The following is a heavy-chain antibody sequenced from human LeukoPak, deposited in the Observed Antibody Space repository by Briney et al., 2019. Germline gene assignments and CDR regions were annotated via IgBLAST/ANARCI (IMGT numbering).Heavy chain of an antibody. CDR3: ARVVGVVPAAYFDY. V-gene: IGHV4-38-2*02. CDR2: FYHSGST. CDR1: GYFIRSDVY. Sequence: SETLSLTCTVSGYFIRSDVYWGWIQQPPGKGLEWIGSFYHSGSTYYNPSLESRVTISLDTSKNQLSLKLTSVTAADTAVYYCARVVGVVPAAYFDYWGQGTLVTVSS. J-gene: IGHJ4*02. D-gene: IGHD2-2*01.